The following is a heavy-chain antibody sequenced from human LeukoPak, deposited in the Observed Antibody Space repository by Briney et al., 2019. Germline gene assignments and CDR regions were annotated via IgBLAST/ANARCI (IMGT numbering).Heavy chain of an antibody. Sequence: PGGSLRLSCAASGFTFSSYSMNWVRQAPGKGLEWVSSISSSSSYIYYADSVKGRFTISRDNAKNSLYLQMNSLRAEDTAVYYCASFGLLWLTFDYWGQGTLVTVSS. V-gene: IGHV3-21*01. CDR1: GFTFSSYS. J-gene: IGHJ4*02. CDR3: ASFGLLWLTFDY. CDR2: ISSSSSYI. D-gene: IGHD5-18*01.